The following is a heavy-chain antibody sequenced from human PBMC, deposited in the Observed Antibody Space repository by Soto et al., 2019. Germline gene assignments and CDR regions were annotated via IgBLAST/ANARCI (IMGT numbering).Heavy chain of an antibody. CDR2: FYYSGST. J-gene: IGHJ4*02. CDR3: ARQVVDGTVAGSGSFDY. V-gene: IGHV4-39*01. Sequence: PSETLSRTCTVSGGSISSTSYYWVWIRQPPGKGLEWIGSFYYSGSTYYNPSLKSRVTISVDTSENQFSLKLSSVTAADTAVYYCARQVVDGTVAGSGSFDYWGQGTLVTVSS. D-gene: IGHD3-10*01. CDR1: GGSISSTSYY.